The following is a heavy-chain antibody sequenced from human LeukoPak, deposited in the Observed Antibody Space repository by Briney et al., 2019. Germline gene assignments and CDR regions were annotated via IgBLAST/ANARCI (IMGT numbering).Heavy chain of an antibody. J-gene: IGHJ5*02. Sequence: SETLSLTCAVYGGSFSHYYWSWIRQPPGKGLEWIGEINHSGSTNYNPSLKSRVTISVDTSKNQFSLKLSSVTAADTAVYYCAQGHDYGDYLNWFDPWGQGTLVTVSS. CDR3: AQGHDYGDYLNWFDP. CDR1: GGSFSHYY. D-gene: IGHD4-17*01. V-gene: IGHV4-34*01. CDR2: INHSGST.